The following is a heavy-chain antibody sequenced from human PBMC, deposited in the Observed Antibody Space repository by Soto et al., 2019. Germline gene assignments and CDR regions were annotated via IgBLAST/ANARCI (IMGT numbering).Heavy chain of an antibody. CDR1: GYTFTSYY. CDR3: ARDPVKWLLDERFDY. CDR2: INPSGGST. Sequence: AASVKVSCKASGYTFTSYYMHWVRQAPGQGLEWMGIINPSGGSTSYAQKFQGRVTMTRDTSTSTVYMELSSLRSEDTAVYYCARDPVKWLLDERFDYWGQGTLVTVSS. D-gene: IGHD3-22*01. V-gene: IGHV1-46*01. J-gene: IGHJ4*02.